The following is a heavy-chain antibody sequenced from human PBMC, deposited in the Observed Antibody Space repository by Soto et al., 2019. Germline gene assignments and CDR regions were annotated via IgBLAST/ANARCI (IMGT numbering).Heavy chain of an antibody. CDR2: INQEGSGK. D-gene: IGHD6-6*01. J-gene: IGHJ5*01. CDR1: GFTFSSYW. V-gene: IGHV3-7*01. CDR3: LRASILNSGNLFDF. Sequence: GGSLRLSCAASGFTFSSYWLIWVRQAPGKGLEWVANINQEGSGKFYVDSVKGRFTISRDNAKSSLYLQMNSLRVEDTAVYYCLRASILNSGNLFDFWGQGSLVTGSS.